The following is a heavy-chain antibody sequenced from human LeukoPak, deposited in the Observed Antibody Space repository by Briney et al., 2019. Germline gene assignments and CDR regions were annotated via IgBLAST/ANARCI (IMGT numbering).Heavy chain of an antibody. Sequence: GGSLRLSCAASGFTFSSYGMHWVRQSPGKGPEWVAFTGYDGHNKYYADSVKGRFTISRDNSKNTLYLQMNTLRVEDTAVYYCAKADKQLLVWYYLDYWGPGTLVTVSS. CDR3: AKADKQLLVWYYLDY. CDR2: TGYDGHNK. J-gene: IGHJ4*02. CDR1: GFTFSSYG. V-gene: IGHV3-30*02. D-gene: IGHD6-13*01.